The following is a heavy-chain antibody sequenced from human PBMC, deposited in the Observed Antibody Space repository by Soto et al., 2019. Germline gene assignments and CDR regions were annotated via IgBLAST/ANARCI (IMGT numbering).Heavy chain of an antibody. D-gene: IGHD3-3*01. CDR2: IYYTGNT. J-gene: IGHJ4*02. CDR3: ARDPRSASYNDH. V-gene: IGHV4-31*03. Sequence: SETLSLTCTVSGGSVSSGSYYWSWIRQHPGRGLEWIGYIYYTGNTYYNPSLKSRLAISVDTSKNQFSLKLTSVTAADTAVYYCARDPRSASYNDHWGQGTLVTVSS. CDR1: GGSVSSGSYY.